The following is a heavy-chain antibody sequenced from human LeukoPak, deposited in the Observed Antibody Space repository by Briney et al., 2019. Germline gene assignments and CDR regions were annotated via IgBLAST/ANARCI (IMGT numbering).Heavy chain of an antibody. J-gene: IGHJ4*02. CDR3: AKGEDSGSYFRGFDY. Sequence: SVKVSCKASGGTFSSYAISWVRQAPGQGLEWMGGIIPIFGTANYAQKFQGRVTITADESTSTAYMELSSLRSEDTAVYYCAKGEDSGSYFRGFDYWGQGTLVTVSS. D-gene: IGHD1-26*01. CDR1: GGTFSSYA. CDR2: IIPIFGTA. V-gene: IGHV1-69*01.